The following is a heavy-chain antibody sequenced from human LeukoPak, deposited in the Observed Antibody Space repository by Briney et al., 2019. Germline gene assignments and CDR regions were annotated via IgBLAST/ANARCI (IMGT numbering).Heavy chain of an antibody. CDR2: ISSSSSYI. CDR1: GFTFSSYS. Sequence: KPGGSLRLSCAASGFTFSSYSMNWVRQAPGKGLEWVSSISSSSSYIYYADSVKGRFTISRDNAKNSLYLQMNSLRAEDTAVYYCAREDSGYDEGGDYWGQGTLVTVSS. CDR3: AREDSGYDEGGDY. D-gene: IGHD5-12*01. V-gene: IGHV3-21*01. J-gene: IGHJ4*02.